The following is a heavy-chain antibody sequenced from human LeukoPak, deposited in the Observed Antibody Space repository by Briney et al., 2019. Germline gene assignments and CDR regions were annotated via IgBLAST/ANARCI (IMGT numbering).Heavy chain of an antibody. Sequence: GGSLRLSCAASGFTVSNSYMNWVRQASGKGLERVSVMHSDGRTFYADSVKGRFTIPRDKSKNMLYLQMDSLRAEDTAVYYCARDPDDRSGLDAFETWGQGTKVTVS. J-gene: IGHJ3*02. CDR2: MHSDGRT. CDR1: GFTVSNSY. D-gene: IGHD3-22*01. CDR3: ARDPDDRSGLDAFET. V-gene: IGHV3-53*01.